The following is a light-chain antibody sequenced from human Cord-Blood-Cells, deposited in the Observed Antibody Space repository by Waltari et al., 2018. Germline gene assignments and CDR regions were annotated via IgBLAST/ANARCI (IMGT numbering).Light chain of an antibody. CDR1: QDISNY. CDR3: QQYDNLPIT. V-gene: IGKV1-33*01. J-gene: IGKJ5*01. CDR2: DAS. Sequence: DIQMTQSPSSLSASVGDRVTITCQASQDISNYLNWDQQKPGKAPKFLIYDASNLETGVPSRFSGSGSGTDFTFTISSLQPEDIATYYCQQYDNLPITFGQGTRLEIK.